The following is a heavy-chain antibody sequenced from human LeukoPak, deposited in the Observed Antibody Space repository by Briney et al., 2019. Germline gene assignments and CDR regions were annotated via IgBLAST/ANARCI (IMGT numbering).Heavy chain of an antibody. CDR2: IIPILGIA. CDR3: ARGKTTAEY. Sequence: EASVKVSCKASGGTFSSYAISWVRQAPGQGLEWMGRIIPILGIANYAQKFQGRVTMTRDTSTSTVYMELSSLRSEDTAVYFCARGKTTAEYWGQGTLVTVSS. CDR1: GGTFSSYA. D-gene: IGHD4-17*01. J-gene: IGHJ4*02. V-gene: IGHV1-69*04.